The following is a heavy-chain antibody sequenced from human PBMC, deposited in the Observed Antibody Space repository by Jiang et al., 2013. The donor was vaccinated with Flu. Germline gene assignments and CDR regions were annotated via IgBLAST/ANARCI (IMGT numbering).Heavy chain of an antibody. D-gene: IGHD6-13*01. J-gene: IGHJ2*01. Sequence: SISSSSYYWGWIRQPPGKGLEWIGSIYYSGSTYYNPSLKSRVTISVDTSKNQFSLKLSSVTAADTAVYYCARLDDLRDTAMWEYSSSWYSRGWYFDLWGRGTLVTVSS. CDR2: IYYSGST. V-gene: IGHV4-39*01. CDR3: ARLDDLRDTAMWEYSSSWYSRGWYFDL. CDR1: SISSSSYY.